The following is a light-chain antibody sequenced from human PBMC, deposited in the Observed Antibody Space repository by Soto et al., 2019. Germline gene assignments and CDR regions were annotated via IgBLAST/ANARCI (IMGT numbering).Light chain of an antibody. J-gene: IGKJ1*01. V-gene: IGKV1-8*01. CDR2: AAS. CDR1: QGISSS. Sequence: AIRMTHSPSSLSASTGDRVTITCRASQGISSSLAWYQQKPGKAPKLLIYAASTLQSGVPSRFSGSGSGTEFTLTISSLQPDDFATYYCQHYNSYSEAFGQGTKVDIK. CDR3: QHYNSYSEA.